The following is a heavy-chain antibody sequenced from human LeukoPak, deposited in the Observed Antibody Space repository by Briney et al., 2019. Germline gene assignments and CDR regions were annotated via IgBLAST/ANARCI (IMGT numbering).Heavy chain of an antibody. CDR3: ARQTFGVLYFDS. J-gene: IGHJ4*02. V-gene: IGHV4-59*08. D-gene: IGHD3-10*01. Sequence: SETLSLTCTVSGGSISSYYWSWIRQPPGKGLEWIGYVYSGGNTNYNPSLKSRVTISVDASKNQFSLKLSSVTAADTAVYYCARQTFGVLYFDSWGQGTLVIVSS. CDR1: GGSISSYY. CDR2: VYSGGNT.